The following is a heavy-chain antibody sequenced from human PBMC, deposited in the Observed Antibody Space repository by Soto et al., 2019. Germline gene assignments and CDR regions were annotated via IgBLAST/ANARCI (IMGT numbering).Heavy chain of an antibody. V-gene: IGHV3-53*01. CDR3: TRDAPGERPYYFYYYGMDV. CDR2: IYSGGKT. Sequence: GGSLRLSCAASGLSVSTNFMSRVRQAPGKGLEWLAVIYSGGKTFYADSVKGRFTISKDNSKNTLSLQMNSLRAEDTAVYYCTRDAPGERPYYFYYYGMDVWGQGTTVTVSS. CDR1: GLSVSTNF. J-gene: IGHJ6*02.